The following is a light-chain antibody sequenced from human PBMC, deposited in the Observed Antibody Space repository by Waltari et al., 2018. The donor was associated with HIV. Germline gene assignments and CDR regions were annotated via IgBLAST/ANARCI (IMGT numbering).Light chain of an antibody. CDR3: QQCATSPWT. Sequence: MVLTQSPGTLSLSPGDRAILSCRASQRVSANFLAWYQQRPGQAPRLVVYGASRRATSTPARFSCGGSGTDFTLTINRLQPEDFAVYYCQQCATSPWTFGQGTTV. J-gene: IGKJ1*01. CDR1: QRVSANF. CDR2: GAS. V-gene: IGKV3-20*01.